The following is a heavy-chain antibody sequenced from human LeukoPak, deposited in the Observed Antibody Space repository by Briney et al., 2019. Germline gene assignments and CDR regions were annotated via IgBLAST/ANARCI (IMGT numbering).Heavy chain of an antibody. CDR1: GGSFSGYY. V-gene: IGHV4-34*01. D-gene: IGHD2-2*01. J-gene: IGHJ4*02. CDR3: ARGGDCSSTSCYVDY. CDR2: INHSGST. Sequence: PSETLSLTCAVYGGSFSGYYLSWIRQPPGKGLEWIGEINHSGSTNYNPSLKSRVTISVDTSKNQFSLKLSFVTAANTAVYYCARGGDCSSTSCYVDYRGQGTLVTVSS.